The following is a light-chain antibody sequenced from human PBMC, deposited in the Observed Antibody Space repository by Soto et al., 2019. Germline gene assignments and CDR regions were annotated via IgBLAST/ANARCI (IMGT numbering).Light chain of an antibody. CDR3: QHYNSDLFT. CDR1: QSVSNS. V-gene: IGKV1-5*01. J-gene: IGKJ2*01. CDR2: DAS. Sequence: DIQMTQSPSTLSPSVGDTVTIACRASQSVSNSLAWYQQKPGKAPDLLIYDASTLVSGVPSSFSGSGSGTEFPLTISSQQPDDVATFYCQHYNSDLFTFGQGTKLEIK.